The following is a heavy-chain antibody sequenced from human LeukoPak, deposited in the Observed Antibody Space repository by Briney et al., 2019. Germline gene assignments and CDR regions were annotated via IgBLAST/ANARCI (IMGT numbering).Heavy chain of an antibody. Sequence: SETLSLTCTVSGGSISSGSYYWTWIRQPAGKGLEWIGRIYTSGRTDYNPSLKSRVTISVDTSKNQFSLKLSSVTAADTAVYYCAGNYYGSGSYYSEDRYWGQGTLVTVSS. CDR1: GGSISSGSYY. CDR3: AGNYYGSGSYYSEDRY. J-gene: IGHJ4*02. V-gene: IGHV4-61*02. D-gene: IGHD3-10*01. CDR2: IYTSGRT.